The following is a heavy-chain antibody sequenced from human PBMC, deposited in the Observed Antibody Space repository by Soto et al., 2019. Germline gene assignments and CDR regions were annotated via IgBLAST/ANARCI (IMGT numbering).Heavy chain of an antibody. Sequence: ASVKVSCKVSGYTLTELLMHWVRQAPGKGLEWMGGFDPEDGETIYAQKFQGRVTMTEDTSTDTAYMELSSLRSEDTAVYYCATVGYDFWSGSDLTGWFDYWGQGTLVTVSS. D-gene: IGHD3-3*01. J-gene: IGHJ4*02. V-gene: IGHV1-24*01. CDR2: FDPEDGET. CDR1: GYTLTELL. CDR3: ATVGYDFWSGSDLTGWFDY.